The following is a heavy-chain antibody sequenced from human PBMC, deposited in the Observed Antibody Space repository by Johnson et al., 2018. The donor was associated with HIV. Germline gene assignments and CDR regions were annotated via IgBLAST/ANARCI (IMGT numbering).Heavy chain of an antibody. V-gene: IGHV3-11*04. D-gene: IGHD2-15*01. J-gene: IGHJ3*02. CDR1: GFTFSDYY. CDR2: ISRSGSTI. CDR3: ARDQGDIVVVVAAELWAFDI. Sequence: QVQLVESGGGLVKPGGSLRLSCAASGFTFSDYYMSWIRQAPGQGLEWVSYISRSGSTIYYADSVKGRFTISRDNAKNPLYLQMNSLRAEDTAGYYCARDQGDIVVVVAAELWAFDIWGQGTMVTVSS.